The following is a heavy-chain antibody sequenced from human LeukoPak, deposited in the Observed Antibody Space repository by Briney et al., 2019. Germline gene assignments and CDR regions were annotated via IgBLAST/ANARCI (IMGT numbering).Heavy chain of an antibody. CDR1: GASFSGYY. Sequence: SETLSLTCAVYGASFSGYYWSWIRQPPGKGLEWIGEINHSGSTNYNPSLKSRVTISVDTSKNQFSLKLSSVTAADTAVYYCTRVGRTYYDILTGWFDPWGQGTLVTVSS. J-gene: IGHJ5*02. V-gene: IGHV4-34*01. D-gene: IGHD3-9*01. CDR3: TRVGRTYYDILTGWFDP. CDR2: INHSGST.